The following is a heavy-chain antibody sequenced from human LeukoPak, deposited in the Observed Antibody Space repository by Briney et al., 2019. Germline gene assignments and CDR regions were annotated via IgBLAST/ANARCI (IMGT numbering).Heavy chain of an antibody. CDR3: VKSFYDILTGYYLGDS. D-gene: IGHD3-9*01. J-gene: IGHJ4*02. Sequence: GASVKVSCKASGGTFSSYAISWVRQAPGQGLEWMGGIIPIFGTANYAQKFQGRVTITTDESTSTAYMELSSLRSEDTAVYYCVKSFYDILTGYYLGDSWGQGTLVTVSS. CDR2: IIPIFGTA. V-gene: IGHV1-69*05. CDR1: GGTFSSYA.